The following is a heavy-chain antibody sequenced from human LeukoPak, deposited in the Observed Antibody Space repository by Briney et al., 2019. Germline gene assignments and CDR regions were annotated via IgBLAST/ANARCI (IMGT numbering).Heavy chain of an antibody. J-gene: IGHJ5*02. CDR3: ARGGYYGSGNDFRFDP. D-gene: IGHD3-10*01. CDR1: GGSISSYY. V-gene: IGHV4-59*01. CDR2: IYYSGST. Sequence: SETLSLTCTVSGGSISSYYWSWIRQPPGKGLEWIGYIYYSGSTNYNPSLKSRVTVSVDTSKNQFSLKLSSVTAADTAVYYCARGGYYGSGNDFRFDPWGQGTLVTVSS.